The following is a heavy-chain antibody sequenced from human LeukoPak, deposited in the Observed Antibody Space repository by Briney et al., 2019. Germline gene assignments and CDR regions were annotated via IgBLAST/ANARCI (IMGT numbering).Heavy chain of an antibody. CDR1: GGSISSYY. CDR3: ARHAYIYYGSGSYFAY. Sequence: SETLSLTCTVSGGSISSYYWNWIRQPPGKGLEWIGYIYYSGSTNYNPSLNSRVTISVDTSKNQFSLRLSSVTAADTAVYYCARHAYIYYGSGSYFAYWGQGTPVTVSS. CDR2: IYYSGST. D-gene: IGHD3-10*01. V-gene: IGHV4-59*08. J-gene: IGHJ4*02.